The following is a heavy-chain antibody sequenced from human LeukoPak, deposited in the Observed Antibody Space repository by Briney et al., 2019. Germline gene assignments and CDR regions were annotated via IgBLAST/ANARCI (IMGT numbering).Heavy chain of an antibody. V-gene: IGHV3-23*01. CDR3: AKRVSGVVGPVVDY. D-gene: IGHD2-21*01. J-gene: IGHJ4*02. CDR2: ITDRGDIT. CDR1: GFTFDKYA. Sequence: GGSLRLSCAVSGFTFDKYAMGWVRQAPGKGLEWVSAITDRGDITYYADAVKGRFTISRDNSRNMLYLQMNSLRVEDTAIYFCAKRVSGVVGPVVDYWGQGTLVTVSS.